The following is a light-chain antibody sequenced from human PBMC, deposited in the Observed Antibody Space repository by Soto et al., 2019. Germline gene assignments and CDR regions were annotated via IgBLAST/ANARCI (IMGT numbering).Light chain of an antibody. CDR2: GAS. CDR1: QSVSSSS. J-gene: IGKJ1*01. CDR3: QQYGTSPTK. V-gene: IGKV3-20*01. Sequence: EIVLTQSPGTLSLSPGERATLSCRASQSVSSSSLAWYQQKPGQAPRFLIYGASTRATGIPDRFSGTGSGTDFTLTISRLEPEDFAVYYCQQYGTSPTKFGQGTKVDI.